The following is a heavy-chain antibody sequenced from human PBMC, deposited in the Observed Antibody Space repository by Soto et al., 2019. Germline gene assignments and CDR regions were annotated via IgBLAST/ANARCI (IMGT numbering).Heavy chain of an antibody. Sequence: EVQLVESGGGLVQPGGSLRLSCAASGFTFSSYCMSWVRQAPGRGLEWVGNMKEDGSEKYYVDSVNGRFTVSRDNAKNSLYLQMNSLRAEDTAVYYCARATGADKEDYWGQGTLVTVSS. CDR2: MKEDGSEK. CDR1: GFTFSSYC. V-gene: IGHV3-7*04. CDR3: ARATGADKEDY. D-gene: IGHD3-10*01. J-gene: IGHJ4*02.